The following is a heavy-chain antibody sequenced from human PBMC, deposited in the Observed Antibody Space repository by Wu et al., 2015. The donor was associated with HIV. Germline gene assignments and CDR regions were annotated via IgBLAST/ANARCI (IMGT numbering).Heavy chain of an antibody. CDR2: MNPNSGNT. J-gene: IGHJ4*02. CDR3: ARGRPWNNGTFPY. D-gene: IGHD1-26*01. CDR1: GYTFITYD. V-gene: IGHV1-8*01. Sequence: QVQLVQSGAEVKKPGASVKVSCKASGYTFITYDINWVRQATGQGLEWMGWMNPNSGNTGYAQKFQGRVSMTRDTSINTAYMELSSLRSEDTAVYYCARGRPWNNGTFPYWGQGTPVIVSS.